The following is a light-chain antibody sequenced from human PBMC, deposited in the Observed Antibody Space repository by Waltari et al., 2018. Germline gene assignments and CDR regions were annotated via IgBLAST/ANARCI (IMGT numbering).Light chain of an antibody. CDR3: QQYNNWPLT. J-gene: IGKJ4*01. V-gene: IGKV3-15*01. CDR1: HSVSSN. Sequence: EIVMTQSPATLPVSQGERATLYCSASHSVSSNLAWYQQKPGQDPRLHIYGASTRATGIPARFSGSGSGTEFTLTISSLQSEDFAVYCCQQYNNWPLTFGGGTKVEIK. CDR2: GAS.